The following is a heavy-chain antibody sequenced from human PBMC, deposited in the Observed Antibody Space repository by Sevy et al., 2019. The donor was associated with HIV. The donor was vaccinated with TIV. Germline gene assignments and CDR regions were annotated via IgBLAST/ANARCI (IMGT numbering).Heavy chain of an antibody. CDR3: ASSDATSRFGYYYFAMDF. CDR2: ISYTSTTI. CDR1: GFTFNTYN. Sequence: GGSLRLSCAVSGFTFNTYNMNWVRQAPGKGLEWVSYISYTSTTIYYADSVRGRFTISRDNAKNTRYLQMSSLRDEDTAVYYCASSDATSRFGYYYFAMDFWGQGTSVTVSS. J-gene: IGHJ6*02. V-gene: IGHV3-48*02. D-gene: IGHD3-22*01.